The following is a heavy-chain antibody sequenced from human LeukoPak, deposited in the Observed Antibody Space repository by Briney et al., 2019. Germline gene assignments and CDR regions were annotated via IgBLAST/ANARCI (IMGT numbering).Heavy chain of an antibody. V-gene: IGHV3-30*02. CDR3: ARYATSSGSRWLEP. D-gene: IGHD6-19*01. J-gene: IGHJ5*02. Sequence: QSGGSLRLSCAASGFTFSSYGMHWVRQAPGKGLEWVAFIRYDGSNKYYADSVKGRFTISRDNSKNTLYLQMNSLRAEDTAVYYCARYATSSGSRWLEPWGQGTLVTVSS. CDR1: GFTFSSYG. CDR2: IRYDGSNK.